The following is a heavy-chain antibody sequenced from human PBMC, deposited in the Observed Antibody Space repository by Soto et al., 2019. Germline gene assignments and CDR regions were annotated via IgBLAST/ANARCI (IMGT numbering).Heavy chain of an antibody. CDR3: ARDQTDSGGYSDS. D-gene: IGHD3-22*01. CDR1: GFPFSSSG. J-gene: IGHJ4*02. Sequence: PGGSLRLFCEASGFPFSSSGIHRVRQVPGKGLEWLAIIWNDGSNEYYADSVKGRFTISRDNSKNTVYLQVSNLRAEDTAVYFCARDQTDSGGYSDSWGQGTLVTVSS. V-gene: IGHV3-33*01. CDR2: IWNDGSNE.